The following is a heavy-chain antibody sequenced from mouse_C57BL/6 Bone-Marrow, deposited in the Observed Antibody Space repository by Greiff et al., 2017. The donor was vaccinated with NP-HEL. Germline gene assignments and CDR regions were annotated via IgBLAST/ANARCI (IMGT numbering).Heavy chain of an antibody. CDR1: GYTFTSFW. Sequence: VQLQQPGAELVMPGASVKLSCKASGYTFTSFWMHWVKQRPGQGLEWIGEIDPSDSYTNYNQKFKGKSTLTVDKSSSTAYMQLSSLTSEDSAVYYCARWAGYYPFAYWGQGTLVTVSA. V-gene: IGHV1-69*01. CDR3: ARWAGYYPFAY. D-gene: IGHD2-3*01. J-gene: IGHJ3*01. CDR2: IDPSDSYT.